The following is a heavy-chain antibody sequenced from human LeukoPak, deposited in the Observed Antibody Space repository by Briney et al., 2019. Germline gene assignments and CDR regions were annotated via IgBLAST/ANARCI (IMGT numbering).Heavy chain of an antibody. CDR3: ARVSSMIVVVITIVHYGMDV. V-gene: IGHV3-7*01. J-gene: IGHJ6*02. CDR2: IKQDGSEK. D-gene: IGHD3-22*01. CDR1: GFTFSSYW. Sequence: PGGSLRLSCAASGFTFSSYWMSWVRQAPGKGLEWVANIKQDGSEKYYVDSVKGRFTISRDNAKNSLYLQMNSLRAEDMAVYYCARVSSMIVVVITIVHYGMDVWGQGTTVTVSS.